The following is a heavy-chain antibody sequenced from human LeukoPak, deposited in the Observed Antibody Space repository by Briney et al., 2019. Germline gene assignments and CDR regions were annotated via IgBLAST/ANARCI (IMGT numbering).Heavy chain of an antibody. CDR2: TYYRSKWYT. D-gene: IGHD1-1*01. CDR3: ARSTGPIDY. Sequence: SQTLSLTCAVSGDSVSSNSAAWNWIRQSPSRGLEWLGRTYYRSKWYTYYAASVKSRIAINRDTSKNQFSLQLNSVTPEDTAVYYCARSTGPIDYWGQGTLVTVSS. CDR1: GDSVSSNSAA. J-gene: IGHJ4*02. V-gene: IGHV6-1*01.